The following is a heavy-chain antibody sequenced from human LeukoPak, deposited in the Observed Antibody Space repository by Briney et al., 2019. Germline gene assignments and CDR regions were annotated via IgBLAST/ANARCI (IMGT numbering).Heavy chain of an antibody. CDR3: TNFNWVEDYFDY. Sequence: GGSLRLSCAASGFTFSSYWMSWVRQAPGKGLEWVANIKQDESEKYYVDSVKGRFTISRDNAQRSLYLQMDSLRAEDTAVYYCTNFNWVEDYFDYWGQGTLVTVSS. D-gene: IGHD3-9*01. V-gene: IGHV3-7*01. CDR2: IKQDESEK. J-gene: IGHJ4*02. CDR1: GFTFSSYW.